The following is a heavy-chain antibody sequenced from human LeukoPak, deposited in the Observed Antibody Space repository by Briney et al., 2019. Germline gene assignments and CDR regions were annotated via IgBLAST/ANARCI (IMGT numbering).Heavy chain of an antibody. CDR3: ARGASHYDFWSGYSPRPYYYMDV. CDR2: IFPIFGAA. V-gene: IGHV1-69*05. D-gene: IGHD3-3*01. J-gene: IGHJ6*03. CDR1: GGTFSSYA. Sequence: SVKVSCKASGGTFSSYAISWVRQAPGQGLEWMGGIFPIFGAANYAQKLQGRVTITTDESTSTANMELSSLRSEDTAVYYCARGASHYDFWSGYSPRPYYYMDVWGKGTTVTVSS.